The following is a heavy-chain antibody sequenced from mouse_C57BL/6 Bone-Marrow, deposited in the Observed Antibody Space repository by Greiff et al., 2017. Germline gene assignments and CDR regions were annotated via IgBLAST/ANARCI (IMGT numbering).Heavy chain of an antibody. J-gene: IGHJ1*03. CDR3: ARDGSSYWYFDV. CDR1: GYSFTSYY. D-gene: IGHD1-1*01. CDR2: IYPGSGNT. Sequence: VKLMESGPELVKPGASVKISCKASGYSFTSYYIHWVKQRPGQGLEWIGWIYPGSGNTKYNEKFKGKATLPSDTSSSTAYMQLSSLTSEDSAVYYCARDGSSYWYFDVWGTGTTVTVSS. V-gene: IGHV1-66*01.